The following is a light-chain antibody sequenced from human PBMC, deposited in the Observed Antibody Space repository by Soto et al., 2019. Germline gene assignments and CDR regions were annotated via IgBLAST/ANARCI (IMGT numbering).Light chain of an antibody. J-gene: IGLJ1*01. V-gene: IGLV1-44*01. Sequence: QSVLTQPPSASGTPGQRVTISCSGSSSNIGSNTVNWYQQLPGTAPKLLIYSNNQRPSGVPDRFSGSKSGTSASLAISGLQSEDEADYYCAARDESLNGFYVFGTGTKVTVL. CDR3: AARDESLNGFYV. CDR1: SSNIGSNT. CDR2: SNN.